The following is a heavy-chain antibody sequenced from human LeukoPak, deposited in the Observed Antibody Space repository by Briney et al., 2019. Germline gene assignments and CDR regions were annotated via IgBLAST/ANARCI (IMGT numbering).Heavy chain of an antibody. Sequence: GGPLRLSCAASGFTFSSYGMHWVRQAPGKGLEWVAFIRYDGSNKYYADSVKGRFTISRDNSKNTLYLQMNSLRAEDTAVYYCAKDLIRGPKAPIDYWGQGTLVTVSS. J-gene: IGHJ4*02. D-gene: IGHD3-10*01. CDR2: IRYDGSNK. CDR1: GFTFSSYG. V-gene: IGHV3-30*02. CDR3: AKDLIRGPKAPIDY.